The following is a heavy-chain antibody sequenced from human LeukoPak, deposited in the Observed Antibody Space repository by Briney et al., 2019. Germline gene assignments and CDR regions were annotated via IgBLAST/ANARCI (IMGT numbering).Heavy chain of an antibody. CDR2: SYTSGST. Sequence: SETLSLTCTVSGASISSGPYYWSWIRQPAGKVLEWIGRSYTSGSTDYNPSLMSRVTISLDTSRNQFSLKLSSVTASDTAVYYCARHPPGLGEGGSSWFDYWGQGTLVTVSS. J-gene: IGHJ4*02. D-gene: IGHD6-13*01. V-gene: IGHV4-61*02. CDR3: ARHPPGLGEGGSSWFDY. CDR1: GASISSGPYY.